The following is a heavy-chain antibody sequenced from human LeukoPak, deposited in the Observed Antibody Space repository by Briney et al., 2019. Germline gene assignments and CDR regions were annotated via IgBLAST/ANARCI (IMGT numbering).Heavy chain of an antibody. Sequence: ASVKVSCKASGYTFTSYDINWVRQATGQGLEWMGWMNPNSGNTGYAQKFQGRVTMTRNTSISTAYMELSSLRSEDTAVYYCARAIVGATAYYYGMDVWGQGTTVTVSS. V-gene: IGHV1-8*01. CDR1: GYTFTSYD. J-gene: IGHJ6*02. CDR3: ARAIVGATAYYYGMDV. D-gene: IGHD1-26*01. CDR2: MNPNSGNT.